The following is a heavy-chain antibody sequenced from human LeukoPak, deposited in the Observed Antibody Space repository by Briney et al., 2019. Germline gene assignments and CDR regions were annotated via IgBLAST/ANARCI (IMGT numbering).Heavy chain of an antibody. Sequence: GSLRLSCAASGFTFNSYSMNWVRQAPGKGLEWVSAITGSGAYTNYADSVKGRFTISRDNSKNTIYLQMNSLRAEDTAIYYCAKRSSTSSGYFDFWGRGTLVTVSS. V-gene: IGHV3-23*01. D-gene: IGHD3-22*01. CDR1: GFTFNSYS. J-gene: IGHJ4*02. CDR3: AKRSSTSSGYFDF. CDR2: ITGSGAYT.